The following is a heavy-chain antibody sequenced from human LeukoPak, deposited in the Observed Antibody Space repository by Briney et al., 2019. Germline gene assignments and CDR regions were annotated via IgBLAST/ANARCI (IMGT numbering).Heavy chain of an antibody. V-gene: IGHV3-7*01. CDR1: GFTFSSYW. D-gene: IGHD2-2*01. CDR2: IKQDGSEK. CDR3: ARDSPGWDIVVVPAATFDY. J-gene: IGHJ4*02. Sequence: GGSLRLSCAASGFTFSSYWMSWVRQAPGKGLEWVVNIKQDGSEKYYVDSVKGRFTISRDNAKNSLYLQMNSLRAEDTAVYYCARDSPGWDIVVVPAATFDYWGQGTLVTVSS.